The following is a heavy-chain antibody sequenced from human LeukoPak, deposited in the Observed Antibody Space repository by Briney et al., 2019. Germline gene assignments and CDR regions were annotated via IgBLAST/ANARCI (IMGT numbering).Heavy chain of an antibody. D-gene: IGHD5-12*01. CDR1: GYTFTGYY. Sequence: GASVKVSCKASGYTFTGYYMHWVRQAPGQGLEWMGWINPNSGGTNYAQKFQGRVTMTRDTSISTAYMELSRLRSDDTAVYYCARDLAYSGYGGGGDYWGQGTLVTVSS. V-gene: IGHV1-2*02. J-gene: IGHJ4*02. CDR2: INPNSGGT. CDR3: ARDLAYSGYGGGGDY.